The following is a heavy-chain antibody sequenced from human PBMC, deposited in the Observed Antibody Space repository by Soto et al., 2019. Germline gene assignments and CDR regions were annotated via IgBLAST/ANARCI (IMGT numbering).Heavy chain of an antibody. CDR1: GFTFSSYS. J-gene: IGHJ4*02. V-gene: IGHV3-21*01. D-gene: IGHD6-13*01. CDR2: ISSSSSYI. Sequence: GGSLRLSCAASGFTFSSYSMNWVRQAPGKGLEWVSSISSSSSYIYYADSVKGRFTISRDNAKNSLYLQMNSLRAEDTAVYYCARDKGGSSSWYASTGYFDYWGQGTLVTVSS. CDR3: ARDKGGSSSWYASTGYFDY.